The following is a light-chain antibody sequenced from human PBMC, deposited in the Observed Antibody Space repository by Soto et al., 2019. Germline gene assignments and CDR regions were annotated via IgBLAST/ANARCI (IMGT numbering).Light chain of an antibody. V-gene: IGKV1-39*01. CDR1: QSISSY. CDR3: QQSYSTPPWT. Sequence: QMTQSPSSLSASVGDRVTITCRASQSISSYLNWYQQKPGKAPKLLIYAASSLQSGVPSRFSGSGSGTDFTLTISSLQPEDFATYYCQQSYSTPPWTFGQGTKVDIK. J-gene: IGKJ1*01. CDR2: AAS.